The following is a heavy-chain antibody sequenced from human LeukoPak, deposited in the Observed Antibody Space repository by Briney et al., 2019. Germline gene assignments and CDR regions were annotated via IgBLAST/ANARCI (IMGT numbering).Heavy chain of an antibody. Sequence: QTGGSLRLSCAASGFTFSSYSMNWVRQAPGKGLEWVSYISSSSSTIYYADSVKGRFTISRDNAKNSLYLQMNSLRAEDTAVYYCAREVVTTVKGHYFDYWGQGTLVTVSS. V-gene: IGHV3-48*01. D-gene: IGHD4-11*01. CDR1: GFTFSSYS. J-gene: IGHJ4*02. CDR2: ISSSSSTI. CDR3: AREVVTTVKGHYFDY.